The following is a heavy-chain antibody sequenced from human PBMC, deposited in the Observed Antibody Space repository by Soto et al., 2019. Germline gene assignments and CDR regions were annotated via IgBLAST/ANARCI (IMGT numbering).Heavy chain of an antibody. V-gene: IGHV3-11*06. J-gene: IGHJ4*02. CDR1: GFTFSDYY. D-gene: IGHD1-26*01. CDR2: ISSSSSYT. Sequence: QVQLVESGGGLVKPGVSLRLSCAASGFTFSDYYMSWIRQAPGKGLEWVSYISSSSSYTNYADSVKGRFTISRDNAKNSLYLQMNSLRAEDTAVYYGAGNQWEPSGNYYFDYWGQGTLVTVSS. CDR3: AGNQWEPSGNYYFDY.